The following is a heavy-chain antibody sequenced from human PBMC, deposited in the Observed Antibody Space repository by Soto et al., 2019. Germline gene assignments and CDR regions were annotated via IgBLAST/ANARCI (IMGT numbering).Heavy chain of an antibody. CDR2: IIPIFGTA. D-gene: IGHD6-13*01. J-gene: IGHJ5*02. CDR3: ARWEAAAAKGWFDP. V-gene: IGHV1-69*13. CDR1: GGTFSSYA. Sequence: SVKVSCKASGGTFSSYAISWVRQAPGQGLEWMGGIIPIFGTANYAQKFQGRVTITADESTSTAYMELSSLRSEDTAVYYCARWEAAAAKGWFDPWGQGTLVTVSS.